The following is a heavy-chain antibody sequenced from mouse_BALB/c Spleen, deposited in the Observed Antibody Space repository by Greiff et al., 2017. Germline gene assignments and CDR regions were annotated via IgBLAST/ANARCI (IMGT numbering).Heavy chain of an antibody. V-gene: IGHV1-54*01. Sequence: VQLQQSGAELARPGASVKLSCKASGYTFTDYYINWVKQRPGQGLEWIGVINPGSGGTNYNEKFKGKATLTADKSSSTAYMQLSSLTSDDSAVYFCARGIYGNYGYFDYWGQGTTLTVSS. J-gene: IGHJ2*01. CDR1: GYTFTDYY. CDR3: ARGIYGNYGYFDY. CDR2: INPGSGGT. D-gene: IGHD2-1*01.